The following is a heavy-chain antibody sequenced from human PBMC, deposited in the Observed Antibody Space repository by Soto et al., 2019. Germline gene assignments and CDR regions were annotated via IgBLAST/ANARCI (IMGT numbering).Heavy chain of an antibody. D-gene: IGHD3-3*01. V-gene: IGHV3-9*01. CDR3: TKVGGLYDFWSGPLHFDL. CDR2: ISWNSDSI. J-gene: IGHJ4*02. Sequence: EAQLVESGGGLVQPGRSLRLSCAGSGFIFDDFAIHWVRQAPGKGLEWVLGISWNSDSIGYADSVKGRFTISRENAKNSLYLQMNSLRVEDTALYYCTKVGGLYDFWSGPLHFDLWGQGTLVTVSS. CDR1: GFIFDDFA.